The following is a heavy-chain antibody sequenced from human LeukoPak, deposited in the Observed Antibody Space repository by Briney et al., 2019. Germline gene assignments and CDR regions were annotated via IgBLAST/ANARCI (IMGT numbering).Heavy chain of an antibody. CDR3: VGRGYSYGNFDY. J-gene: IGHJ4*02. V-gene: IGHV3-48*01. Sequence: GGSLRLSCAASGITFSSDSMNWVRQAPGKGLEWISYISSSSSAIYYADSVKGRFTISRDNAKNSLYLQMNSLRAEDTAVYYCVGRGYSYGNFDYWGQGTLVTASS. CDR2: ISSSSSAI. D-gene: IGHD5-18*01. CDR1: GITFSSDS.